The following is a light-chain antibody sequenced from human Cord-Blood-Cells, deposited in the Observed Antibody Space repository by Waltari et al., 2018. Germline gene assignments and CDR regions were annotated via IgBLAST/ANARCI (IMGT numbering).Light chain of an antibody. CDR2: DVS. V-gene: IGLV2-14*01. J-gene: IGLJ3*02. CDR1: SSDVGGYNY. Sequence: QSALTQPASVSGSPGQSLTISCTGTSSDVGGYNYVSWYQQHPGKAPNLMIYDVSNRPSGVSSRFSGSKSGNTASLTISGLQAEDEADYYCSSYTSSSTVFGGGTKLTVL. CDR3: SSYTSSSTV.